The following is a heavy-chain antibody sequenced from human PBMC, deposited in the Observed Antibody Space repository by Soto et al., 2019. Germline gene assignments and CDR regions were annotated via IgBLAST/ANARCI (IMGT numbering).Heavy chain of an antibody. D-gene: IGHD5-18*01. V-gene: IGHV4-39*01. Sequence: SETLSLTCTVSGGSISSSSYYWGWIRQPPGKGLEWIGSIYYSGSTYYNPSLKSRVTISVDTSKNQFSLKLSSVTAADTAVYYFASLGRGYSYGPIRYYYYGMDVWGQGTTVTVSS. CDR3: ASLGRGYSYGPIRYYYYGMDV. CDR1: GGSISSSSYY. CDR2: IYYSGST. J-gene: IGHJ6*02.